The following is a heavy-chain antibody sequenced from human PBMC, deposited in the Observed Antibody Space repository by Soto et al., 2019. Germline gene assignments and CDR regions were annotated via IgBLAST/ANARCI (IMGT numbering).Heavy chain of an antibody. J-gene: IGHJ4*02. Sequence: EVQLVESGGGLVQPGRSLRLSCAASGFTFDDYAMHWVRQAPGKGLEWVSGISWNSGSIGYADSVKGRFTISRDNAKNSLYLQRNSLRAEDTALYYCAKGDYYDSSGSAPYDYWGQGTLVTVS. D-gene: IGHD3-22*01. CDR1: GFTFDDYA. V-gene: IGHV3-9*01. CDR2: ISWNSGSI. CDR3: AKGDYYDSSGSAPYDY.